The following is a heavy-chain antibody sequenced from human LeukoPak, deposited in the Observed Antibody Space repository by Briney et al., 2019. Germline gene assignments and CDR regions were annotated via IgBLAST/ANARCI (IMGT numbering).Heavy chain of an antibody. D-gene: IGHD6-19*01. J-gene: IGHJ2*01. CDR1: TYTFTSYD. Sequence: ASVKVSCKASTYTFTSYDISWVRQATGQGLEWMGSMNPDTGNTGYAQKFQGRVTITRNTSISTAYMELSSLRSEDTAVYYCARGGYSTGWYSPWYFDLWGRGTLVTVSS. CDR3: ARGGYSTGWYSPWYFDL. V-gene: IGHV1-8*03. CDR2: MNPDTGNT.